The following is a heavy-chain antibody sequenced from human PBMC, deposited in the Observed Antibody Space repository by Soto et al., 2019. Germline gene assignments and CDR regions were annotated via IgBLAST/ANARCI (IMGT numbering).Heavy chain of an antibody. J-gene: IGHJ5*01. CDR2: TYYRSKWYS. Sequence: LAITFAVSGYIHYANTLTWNPIRKSPSRVLEWLGRTYYRSKWYSDYAVSVKSRVTINPDTSKNQFSLQLNSVTPEDTAVYYCVRLIGNSWLDSWGQGTLVTVSS. V-gene: IGHV6-1*01. CDR1: GYIHYANTLT. D-gene: IGHD2-8*01. CDR3: VRLIGNSWLDS.